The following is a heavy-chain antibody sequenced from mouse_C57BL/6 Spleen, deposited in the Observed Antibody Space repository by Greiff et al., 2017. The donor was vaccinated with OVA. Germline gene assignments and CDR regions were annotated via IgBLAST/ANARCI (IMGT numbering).Heavy chain of an antibody. CDR2: IYPGDGDT. D-gene: IGHD4-1*01. CDR3: AELGVFAY. Sequence: QVQLQQSGPELVKPGASVKISCKASGYAFSSSWMNWVKQRPGKGLEWIGRIYPGDGDTNYNGKFKGKATLTADKSSSTSYMQLSSLTSEDSAVYFCAELGVFAYWGQGTLVTVSA. V-gene: IGHV1-82*01. CDR1: GYAFSSSW. J-gene: IGHJ3*01.